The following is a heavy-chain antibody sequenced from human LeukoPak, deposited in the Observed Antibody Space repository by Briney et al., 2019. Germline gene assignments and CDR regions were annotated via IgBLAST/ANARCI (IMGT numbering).Heavy chain of an antibody. CDR2: IIPILGIA. Sequence: SVKVSCKASGGTFSSYTISWALQAPGQGLEWMGRIIPILGIANYAQKFQGRVTITADKSTSTAYMELSSLRSEDTAVYYCATLMGDTWLDYWGQGTLVTVSS. V-gene: IGHV1-69*02. CDR3: ATLMGDTWLDY. D-gene: IGHD3-16*01. CDR1: GGTFSSYT. J-gene: IGHJ4*02.